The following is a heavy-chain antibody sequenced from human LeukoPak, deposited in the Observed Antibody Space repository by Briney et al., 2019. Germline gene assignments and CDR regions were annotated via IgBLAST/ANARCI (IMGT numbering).Heavy chain of an antibody. Sequence: SETLSLTCTVFGGSISSHYWSWIRQPPGKGLEWIGYIYYSGSTNYNPSLKSRVTISVDTSKNQFSLKLSSVTAADTAVYYCARGHCSSTSCSRNWFDPWGQGTLVTVSS. CDR2: IYYSGST. V-gene: IGHV4-59*11. CDR3: ARGHCSSTSCSRNWFDP. D-gene: IGHD2-2*01. J-gene: IGHJ5*02. CDR1: GGSISSHY.